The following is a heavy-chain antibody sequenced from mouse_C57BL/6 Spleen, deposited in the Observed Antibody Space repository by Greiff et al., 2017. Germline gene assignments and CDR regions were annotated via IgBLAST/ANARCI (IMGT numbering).Heavy chain of an antibody. J-gene: IGHJ4*01. V-gene: IGHV1-82*01. CDR2: IYPGDGDT. CDR1: GYAFSSSW. CDR3: ARGTFITTVVATEDYAMDY. Sequence: QVQLQQSGPELVKPGASVKISCKASGYAFSSSWMNWVKQRPGKGLEWIGRIYPGDGDTNYNGKFKGKATLTADKSSSTAYMQLSSLTSEDSAVYFCARGTFITTVVATEDYAMDYWGQGTSVTVSS. D-gene: IGHD1-1*01.